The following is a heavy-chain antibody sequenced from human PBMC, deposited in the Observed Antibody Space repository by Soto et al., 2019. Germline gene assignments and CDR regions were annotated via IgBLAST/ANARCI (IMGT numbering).Heavy chain of an antibody. CDR1: GFTFSNAW. CDR2: IKSKPDGWTT. V-gene: IGHV3-15*01. CDR3: VTGQYCDY. Sequence: GGSLRLSCIGSGFTFSNAWINWGRQAPGKGLEWVGRIKSKPDGWTTDYAAPVKGRFTISRDDSRNSVYLQMNSLKTEDTALYYCVTGQYCDYWGQGTLVTVSS. J-gene: IGHJ4*02.